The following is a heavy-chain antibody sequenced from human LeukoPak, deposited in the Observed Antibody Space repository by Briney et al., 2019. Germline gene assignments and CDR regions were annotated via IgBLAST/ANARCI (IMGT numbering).Heavy chain of an antibody. CDR3: ARDLSSLTHYYGSGSYYPYYFDY. D-gene: IGHD3-10*01. CDR1: GFTFSSYS. V-gene: IGHV3-21*01. J-gene: IGHJ4*02. Sequence: SGGSLRLSCAASGFTFSSYSMSWVRQAPGKGLEWVSYISSSSSYIYYADSVKGRFTISRDNAKNSLYLQMNSLRAEDTAVHYCARDLSSLTHYYGSGSYYPYYFDYWGQGTLVTVSS. CDR2: ISSSSSYI.